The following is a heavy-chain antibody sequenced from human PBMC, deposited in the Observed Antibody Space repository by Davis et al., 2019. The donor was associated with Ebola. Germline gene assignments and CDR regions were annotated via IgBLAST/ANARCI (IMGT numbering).Heavy chain of an antibody. J-gene: IGHJ3*02. CDR2: INDNGGTT. Sequence: GESLKISCVVSGLTFSNCWMSWVRQAPGRGLDFVSGINDNGGTTHYADSVKGRFTISRDDSRSTVYLQMSSLTVEDTALYYCVKDRRGSYAFDIWGQGTMVTVSS. CDR3: VKDRRGSYAFDI. V-gene: IGHV3-64D*06. D-gene: IGHD1-26*01. CDR1: GLTFSNCW.